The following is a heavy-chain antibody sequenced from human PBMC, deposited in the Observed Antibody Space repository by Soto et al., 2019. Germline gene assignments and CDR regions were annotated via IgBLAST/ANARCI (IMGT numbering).Heavy chain of an antibody. CDR2: INHSGST. CDR1: GGSFSGYY. V-gene: IGHV4-34*01. CDR3: ARERLYRIDP. D-gene: IGHD2-2*01. Sequence: QVQLQQWGAGLLKPSETLSLTCAVYGGSFSGYYWSWIRQPPGKGLEWIGEINHSGSTNYNPSLKSRVTISVDTSKNQISLKLSSVTAADMAVYYCARERLYRIDPWGQGTLVTVSS. J-gene: IGHJ5*02.